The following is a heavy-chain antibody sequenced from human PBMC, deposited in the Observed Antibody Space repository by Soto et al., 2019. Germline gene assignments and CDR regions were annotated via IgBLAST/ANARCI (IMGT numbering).Heavy chain of an antibody. D-gene: IGHD3-10*02. V-gene: IGHV1-18*01. CDR1: GYTFSNFG. CDR2: INPDNGDT. CDR3: ARGVRVSAYLDYYMDV. Sequence: QVLLVQSGAEVKKPGASLKVSCKASGYTFSNFGVSWVRQAPGQGLEWIGWINPDNGDTNYGQKFQGRATMTTDTFTNTAYMEVRGLRSDDTAVYYCARGVRVSAYLDYYMDVWGEGTTVTVSS. J-gene: IGHJ6*03.